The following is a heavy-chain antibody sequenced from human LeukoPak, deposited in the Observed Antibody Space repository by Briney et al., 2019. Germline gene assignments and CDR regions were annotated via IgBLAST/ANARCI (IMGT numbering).Heavy chain of an antibody. CDR1: GGSFSGYY. Sequence: SETLSLTCAVYGGSFSGYYWSWIRQPPGKGLEWIGEINHSGSTNYNPSLKSRVTISVDTSKSQFSLKLSSVTAADTAVYYCARKGPGYSLYYFDYWGQGTLVTVSS. CDR3: ARKGPGYSLYYFDY. J-gene: IGHJ4*02. V-gene: IGHV4-34*01. CDR2: INHSGST. D-gene: IGHD2-15*01.